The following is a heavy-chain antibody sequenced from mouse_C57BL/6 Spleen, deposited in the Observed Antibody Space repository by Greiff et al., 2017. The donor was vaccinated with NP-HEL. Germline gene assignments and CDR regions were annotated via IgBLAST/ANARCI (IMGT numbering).Heavy chain of an antibody. V-gene: IGHV1-82*01. D-gene: IGHD2-1*01. CDR3: ARGGNPKNYAMDY. Sequence: LVESGPELVKPGASVKISCKASGYAFSSSWMNWVKQRPGKGLEWIGRIYPGDGDTNYNGKFTGKATLTADKSSSTAYMQLSSLTSEDSAVYFCARGGNPKNYAMDYWGQGTSVTVSS. CDR2: IYPGDGDT. J-gene: IGHJ4*01. CDR1: GYAFSSSW.